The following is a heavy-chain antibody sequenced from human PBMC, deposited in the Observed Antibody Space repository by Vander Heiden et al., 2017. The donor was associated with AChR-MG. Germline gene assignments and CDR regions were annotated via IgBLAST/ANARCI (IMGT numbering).Heavy chain of an antibody. CDR1: GGSITSYY. Sequence: QVQLQESGPGLVKPSETLSLTCTVSGGSITSYYWSWIRQPPGKGLEWIGYIYYSGNTKDNPSLKSRVTISVDTSKNQFSLKIRSVTAADTAVYDGAREGPNYFDYWGQGTLVTVSS. CDR3: AREGPNYFDY. V-gene: IGHV4-59*01. J-gene: IGHJ4*02. CDR2: IYYSGNT.